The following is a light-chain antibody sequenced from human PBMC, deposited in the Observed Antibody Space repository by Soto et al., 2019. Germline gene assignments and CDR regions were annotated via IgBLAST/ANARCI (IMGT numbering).Light chain of an antibody. CDR2: EVS. CDR1: SSDVGDFDC. CDR3: SSYTGSSTLV. V-gene: IGLV2-14*01. Sequence: QSVLTQPASVSGSPGQSITISCTGTSSDVGDFDCVSWYQQHPGKAPKLMIYEVSDRPSGISNRFSGSKSGDTASLTISGLQAEDEADYYCSSYTGSSTLVFGGGTKLTVL. J-gene: IGLJ2*01.